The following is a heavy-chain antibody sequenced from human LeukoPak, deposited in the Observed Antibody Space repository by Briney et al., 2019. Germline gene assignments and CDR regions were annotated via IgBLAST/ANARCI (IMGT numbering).Heavy chain of an antibody. J-gene: IGHJ4*02. CDR3: ARLQVGYYYGSGSYFDY. V-gene: IGHV4-59*02. CDR2: IYHTGST. D-gene: IGHD3-10*01. CDR1: GGSVSDYY. Sequence: SETLSLTCTISGGSVSDYYWSWIRQSPGKGLEWIGYIYHTGSTSYSPSLKSRVTISADTSQNQFSLKLSSVTAADTAVYYCARLQVGYYYGSGSYFDYWGQGTLVTVSS.